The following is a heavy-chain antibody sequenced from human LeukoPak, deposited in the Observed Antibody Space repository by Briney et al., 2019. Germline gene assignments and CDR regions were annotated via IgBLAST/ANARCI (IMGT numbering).Heavy chain of an antibody. CDR3: ARRRRGYSYGYFDY. CDR1: GGSFSGYY. CDR2: INHSGST. V-gene: IGHV4-34*01. Sequence: PSETLSLTCAVYGGSFSGYYWSWIRQPPGKGLEWIGEINHSGSTNYNLSLKSRVTISVDTSKNQFSLKLSSVTAADTAVYYCARRRRGYSYGYFDYWGQGTLVTVSS. J-gene: IGHJ4*02. D-gene: IGHD5-18*01.